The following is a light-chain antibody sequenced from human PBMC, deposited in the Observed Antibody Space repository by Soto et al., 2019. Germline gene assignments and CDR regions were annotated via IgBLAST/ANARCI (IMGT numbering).Light chain of an antibody. J-gene: IGLJ2*01. CDR1: TSDVGGSDY. Sequence: QSVMTKPSSVSGSPGQSVTISCTGATSDVGGSDYVSWYQHHPGKAPELMLYDVNKRPSGVPDRFSGSKSGTTAALTISGLQTEDEADYYCCSYAGSSTLIFGGGTKLTVL. V-gene: IGLV2-11*01. CDR3: CSYAGSSTLI. CDR2: DVN.